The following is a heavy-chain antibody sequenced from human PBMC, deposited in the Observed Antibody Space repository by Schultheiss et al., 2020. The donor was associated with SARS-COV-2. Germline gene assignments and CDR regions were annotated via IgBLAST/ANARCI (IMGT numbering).Heavy chain of an antibody. Sequence: GGSLRLSCAASGFTFSSYAMSWVRQAPGKGLEWVAVIWYDGSNKYYADSVKGRFTISRDNSKNTLYLQMNSLRAEDTALYYCAKSWSLGQQLVTATYFQHWGRGTLVTVSS. V-gene: IGHV3-30*02. J-gene: IGHJ1*01. CDR1: GFTFSSYA. CDR2: IWYDGSNK. CDR3: AKSWSLGQQLVTATYFQH. D-gene: IGHD6-13*01.